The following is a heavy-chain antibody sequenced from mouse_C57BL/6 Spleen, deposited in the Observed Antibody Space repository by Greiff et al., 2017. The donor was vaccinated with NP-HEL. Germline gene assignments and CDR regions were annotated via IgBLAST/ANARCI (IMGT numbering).Heavy chain of an antibody. CDR2: IDPSDSYT. J-gene: IGHJ2*01. D-gene: IGHD2-3*01. Sequence: QVQLQQPGAELVRPGTSVKLSCKASGYTFTSYWMHWVKQRPGQGLEWIGVIDPSDSYTNYNQKFKGKATLTVDTSSSTAYMQLSSLTSEDSAVYYCAKWGMVTFDYWGQGTTLTVSS. CDR1: GYTFTSYW. CDR3: AKWGMVTFDY. V-gene: IGHV1-59*01.